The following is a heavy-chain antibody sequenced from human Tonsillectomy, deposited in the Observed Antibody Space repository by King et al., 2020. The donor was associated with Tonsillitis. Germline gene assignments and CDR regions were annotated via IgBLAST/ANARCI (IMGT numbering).Heavy chain of an antibody. V-gene: IGHV3-53*04. CDR2: IYSGGST. Sequence: VQLVESGGGLVQPGGSLRLSCAASGFTVSSNYMSWVRQAPGKGLEWVSDIYSGGSTYYADSVKGRFTISRHNSKNTLYLQMNSLRAEDTAVYYCARDRTKGSYPDYYYYYGMYVWGQGTTVTVSS. J-gene: IGHJ6*02. CDR1: GFTVSSNY. CDR3: ARDRTKGSYPDYYYYYGMYV. D-gene: IGHD3-16*02.